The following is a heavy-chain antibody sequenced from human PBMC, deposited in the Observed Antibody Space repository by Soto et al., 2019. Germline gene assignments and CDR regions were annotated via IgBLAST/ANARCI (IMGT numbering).Heavy chain of an antibody. D-gene: IGHD1-26*01. V-gene: IGHV1-8*01. Sequence: QVQLVQSGAEVKKPGASVRVSCKASGYTFTDYDINWVRLVTGQGLEWMGWMNPSSGYTGYAQKFQGRVTMTWDTSISTAYMELSSLTSADTAVYYCARFVRHQLPTIDYWGQGALVTVSS. CDR2: MNPSSGYT. J-gene: IGHJ4*02. CDR3: ARFVRHQLPTIDY. CDR1: GYTFTDYD.